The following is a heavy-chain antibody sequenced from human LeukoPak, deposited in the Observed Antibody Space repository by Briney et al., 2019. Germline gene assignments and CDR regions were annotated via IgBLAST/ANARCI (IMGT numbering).Heavy chain of an antibody. V-gene: IGHV4-34*01. CDR1: GRSFSGYY. J-gene: IGHJ6*03. D-gene: IGHD2-15*01. CDR3: ARGYCSGGSCYSSYYYSYMDV. Sequence: PSETLSLTCAVYGRSFSGYYWSWIRQPPGKGLEWIGEINHSGSTYYNPSLKSRVTISVDRSKNQFSLKLSSVTAADTAVYYCARGYCSGGSCYSSYYYSYMDVWGKGTTVTVSS. CDR2: INHSGST.